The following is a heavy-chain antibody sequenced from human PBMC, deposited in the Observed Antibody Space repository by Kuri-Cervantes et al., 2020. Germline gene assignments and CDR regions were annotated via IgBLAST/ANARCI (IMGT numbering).Heavy chain of an antibody. D-gene: IGHD3-9*01. CDR3: AKDSLDYDILTGFGIWLDP. J-gene: IGHJ5*02. CDR2: ISGSGGST. Sequence: GESLKISCAASGFTFSSYAMSWVRQAPGKGLEWVSAISGSGGSTYYADSVKGRFTISRDNSKNTLYLQMNSLRAEDTAVYYCAKDSLDYDILTGFGIWLDPWGQGTPVTVSS. CDR1: GFTFSSYA. V-gene: IGHV3-23*01.